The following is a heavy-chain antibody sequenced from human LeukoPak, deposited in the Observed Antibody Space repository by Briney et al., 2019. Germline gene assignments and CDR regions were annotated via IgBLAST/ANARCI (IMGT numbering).Heavy chain of an antibody. Sequence: GGSLRLSCAASGFTFDDYAMHWVRQAPGKGLEWVSGISWNSGSIGYADSVKGRFTISRDNAKNSLYLQMNSLRAEDTAVYYCAKESDFWSGYYRLGFDYWGQGTLVTVSS. J-gene: IGHJ4*02. CDR3: AKESDFWSGYYRLGFDY. D-gene: IGHD3-3*01. V-gene: IGHV3-9*01. CDR2: ISWNSGSI. CDR1: GFTFDDYA.